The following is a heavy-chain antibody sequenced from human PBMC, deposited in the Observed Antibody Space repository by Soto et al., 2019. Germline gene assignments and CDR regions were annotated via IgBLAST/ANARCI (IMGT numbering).Heavy chain of an antibody. V-gene: IGHV3-13*01. J-gene: IGHJ4*02. Sequence: GGSLRLSCAASGFTFSNYDMHWVRQVTGKGLEWVSTIGTAGDTYYPGSVKGRFTISRENAKNSLYLQMNSLRAEDTAVYYCARGRRISLYYFVYSCQGTLVTVST. CDR1: GFTFSNYD. CDR3: ARGRRISLYYFVY. D-gene: IGHD2-15*01. CDR2: IGTAGDT.